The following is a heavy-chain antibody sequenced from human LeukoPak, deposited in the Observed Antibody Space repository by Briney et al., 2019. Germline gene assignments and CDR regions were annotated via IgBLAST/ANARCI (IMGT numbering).Heavy chain of an antibody. CDR1: GFTFSRYA. D-gene: IGHD6-13*01. V-gene: IGHV3-23*01. CDR3: AKEEVASAGPFDY. Sequence: GGSLRLSCAASGFTFSRYAMSWDRQAPGKGLEWVSSISGSGGSIYYADSVKGRFTISRDTSKSTLYLQMNSLRAEDTAIYYCAKEEVASAGPFDYWGQGTLVTVSS. CDR2: ISGSGGSI. J-gene: IGHJ4*02.